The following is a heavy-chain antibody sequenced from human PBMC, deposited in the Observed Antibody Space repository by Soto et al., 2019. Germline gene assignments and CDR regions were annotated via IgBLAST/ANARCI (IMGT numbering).Heavy chain of an antibody. D-gene: IGHD3-10*01. J-gene: IGHJ6*02. V-gene: IGHV4-30-4*01. Sequence: PSETLSLTCTVSGGSISSGDYYWSWIRQPPGKGLEWIGYIYYSGSTYYNPSLKSRVTISVDTSKNQFSLKLSSVTAADTAVYYCARAQTYGPLRTYYAMDVWGQGTTVTVSS. CDR3: ARAQTYGPLRTYYAMDV. CDR1: GGSISSGDYY. CDR2: IYYSGST.